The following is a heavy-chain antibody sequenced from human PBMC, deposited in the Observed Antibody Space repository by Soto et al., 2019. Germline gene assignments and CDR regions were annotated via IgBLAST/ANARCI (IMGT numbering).Heavy chain of an antibody. D-gene: IGHD1-1*01. CDR1: GNTASIYG. CDR3: VRVAGTGWFYFDY. J-gene: IGHJ4*02. V-gene: IGHV1-69*12. Sequence: QVQLVQSGFEVKKPGSSVKVSCKAAGNTASIYGISWVRQAPGQGLEWMAGIIPVVGTANYAQKFEGRVIISADESTSTTYMELSTLRSGDTAIYYCVRVAGTGWFYFDYWGQGTLVTVSA. CDR2: IIPVVGTA.